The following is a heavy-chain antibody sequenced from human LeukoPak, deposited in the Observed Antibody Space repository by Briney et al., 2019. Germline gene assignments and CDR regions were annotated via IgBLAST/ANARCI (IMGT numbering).Heavy chain of an antibody. CDR2: ITYDGSNK. Sequence: GGSLRLSCAASGFTFSIYAMHWVRQAPGKGLEWVAVITYDGSNKYYADSVKGRFTISRDNSKNTLYVQVNNLRSEDTAVYFCARAPIFQSPGGWYFDLWGRGTLVTVSS. J-gene: IGHJ2*01. V-gene: IGHV3-30-3*01. CDR3: ARAPIFQSPGGWYFDL. D-gene: IGHD3-9*01. CDR1: GFTFSIYA.